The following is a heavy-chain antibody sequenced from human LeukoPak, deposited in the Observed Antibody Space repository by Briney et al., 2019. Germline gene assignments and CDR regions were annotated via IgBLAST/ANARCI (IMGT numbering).Heavy chain of an antibody. CDR3: ARRGGGRVGSGSYWYFDY. J-gene: IGHJ4*02. V-gene: IGHV4-59*08. D-gene: IGHD3-10*01. CDR1: GGSISSYY. Sequence: PSETLSLTCTVSGGSISSYYGSWSRQPPGKGLEWIGYIYDSGSTNYNPSLKSRVTISVDTSKNQFYLKLSSVTAAHTAVYYCARRGGGRVGSGSYWYFDYWGQGTLVTVSS. CDR2: IYDSGST.